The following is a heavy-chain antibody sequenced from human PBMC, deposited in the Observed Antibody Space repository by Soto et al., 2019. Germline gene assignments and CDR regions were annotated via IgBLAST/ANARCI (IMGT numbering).Heavy chain of an antibody. CDR2: IYYSGST. D-gene: IGHD4-17*01. V-gene: IGHV4-39*01. J-gene: IGHJ4*02. CDR1: GGSISSSSYY. CDR3: ARLEGGGDPDY. Sequence: QLQLQESGPGLVKPSETLSLTCTVSGGSISSSSYYWVWIRQPPGKGLEWIGSIYYSGSTYYNPSLKSRVTISVDTSKNQFSLKLSSVTAADTAVYYCARLEGGGDPDYWGQGTLVTVSS.